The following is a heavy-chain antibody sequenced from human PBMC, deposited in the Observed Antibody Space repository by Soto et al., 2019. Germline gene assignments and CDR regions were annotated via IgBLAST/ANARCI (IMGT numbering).Heavy chain of an antibody. CDR2: ISSSSTI. CDR3: ARGYQLSAAYYYYYMDV. D-gene: IGHD2-2*01. J-gene: IGHJ6*03. Sequence: PGGSLRLSCASSGFTFSSYSMNWVRQAPGKGLEWVSYISSSSTIYYADSVKGRFTISRDNTKNSLYLQMNSLRAEDTAVYYCARGYQLSAAYYYYYMDVWGKGTTVTVSS. V-gene: IGHV3-48*01. CDR1: GFTFSSYS.